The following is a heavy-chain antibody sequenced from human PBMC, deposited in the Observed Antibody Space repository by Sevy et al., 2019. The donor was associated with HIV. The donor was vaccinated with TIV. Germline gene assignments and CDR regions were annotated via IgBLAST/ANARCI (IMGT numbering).Heavy chain of an antibody. Sequence: GGSLRLSCAASGFTFSGYGINWVRQAPGKGLEWVSSIGVGSNYVYYIDSVKGRFTISRANAREAVYLEMKTLRPEDTAVYYCARTSTLTGVLKIHLARRSAFDIWGQGTLVTVSS. CDR1: GFTFSGYG. D-gene: IGHD1-20*01. CDR3: ARTSTLTGVLKIHLARRSAFDI. V-gene: IGHV3-21*01. J-gene: IGHJ3*02. CDR2: IGVGSNYV.